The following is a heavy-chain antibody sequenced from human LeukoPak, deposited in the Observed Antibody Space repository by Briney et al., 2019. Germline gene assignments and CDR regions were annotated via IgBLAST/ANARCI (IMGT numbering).Heavy chain of an antibody. CDR3: ARGSCTSTSCYSKGIDY. CDR2: INPNSGDT. CDR1: GYTFTGYY. V-gene: IGHV1-2*02. D-gene: IGHD2-2*01. J-gene: IGHJ4*02. Sequence: ASVKVSCTASGYTFTGYYMHWVRQAPGQGLEWMGWINPNSGDTNYAQKFQGRVTMTRDTSISTAYMELSRLRSDDTAVYYCARGSCTSTSCYSKGIDYWGQGTLVTVSS.